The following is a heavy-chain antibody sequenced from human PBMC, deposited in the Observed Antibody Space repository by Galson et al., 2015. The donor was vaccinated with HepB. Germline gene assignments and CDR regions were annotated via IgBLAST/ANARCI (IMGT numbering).Heavy chain of an antibody. J-gene: IGHJ4*02. D-gene: IGHD6-19*01. Sequence: QAPGQGLECMGWISGDSGNTRYAEKFQGRVTMTTDTSTNTAYMDLRSLTSDDTAIYYCSTGHSSVWSFDFWGQGTLVTVSS. V-gene: IGHV1-18*01. CDR3: STGHSSVWSFDF. CDR2: ISGDSGNT.